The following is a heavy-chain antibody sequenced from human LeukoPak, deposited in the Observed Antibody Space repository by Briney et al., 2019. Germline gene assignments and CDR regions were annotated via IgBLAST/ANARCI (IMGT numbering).Heavy chain of an antibody. V-gene: IGHV4-4*07. J-gene: IGHJ4*02. CDR1: GGSISSYY. CDR2: IYTSGNS. CDR3: ARDLLLRPTRKTDFDY. Sequence: SETLSLTCTVSGGSISSYYWSWIRQPAGKGLEWIGRIYTSGNSNYNPSLKSRVTMSVDTSKNQFSLKLSSVTAADTAVYYCARDLLLRPTRKTDFDYWGQGTLVTVSS.